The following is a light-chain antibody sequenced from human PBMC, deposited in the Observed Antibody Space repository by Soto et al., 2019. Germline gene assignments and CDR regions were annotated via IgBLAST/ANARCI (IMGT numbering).Light chain of an antibody. CDR1: SSNIGAGYD. J-gene: IGLJ1*01. CDR2: GNS. V-gene: IGLV1-40*01. Sequence: QSVLTQPPSVSGAPGQRVTISCTGSSSNIGAGYDVHWYQQLPGTAPKLLIYGNSNRPSGVPDRFSGSKSGTSASLAITGLQAEDEADYYCCSYSDTNSYVFGSGTKLTVL. CDR3: CSYSDTNSYV.